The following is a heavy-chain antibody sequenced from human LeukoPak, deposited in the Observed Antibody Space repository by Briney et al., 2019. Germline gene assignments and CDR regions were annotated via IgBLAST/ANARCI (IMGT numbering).Heavy chain of an antibody. J-gene: IGHJ5*02. V-gene: IGHV4-34*01. CDR1: GGSFSGYY. D-gene: IGHD1-1*01. Sequence: ASETLSLTCAVYGGSFSGYYWSWIRQPPGKGLEWIGEINHSGSTNYNPSLKSRVTISVDTSKNQFSLKLSSVTAADTAVYYCARVSSQGTSRIDPWGQGTLVTVSS. CDR2: INHSGST. CDR3: ARVSSQGTSRIDP.